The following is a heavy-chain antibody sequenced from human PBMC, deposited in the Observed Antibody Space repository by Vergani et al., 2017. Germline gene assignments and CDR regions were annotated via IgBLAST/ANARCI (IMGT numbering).Heavy chain of an antibody. Sequence: QLQLQESGPGLVKPSETLSLTCTVSGGSISSSSYYWGWIRQPPGKGLEWIGSIYYSWSTYYNPSLKSRVTISVDTSKNQFSLKLSSVTAADTAVYYCAGSSTTWRYAFDIWGQGTMVTVSS. CDR2: IYYSWST. CDR3: AGSSTTWRYAFDI. V-gene: IGHV4-39*07. D-gene: IGHD2-2*01. J-gene: IGHJ3*02. CDR1: GGSISSSSYY.